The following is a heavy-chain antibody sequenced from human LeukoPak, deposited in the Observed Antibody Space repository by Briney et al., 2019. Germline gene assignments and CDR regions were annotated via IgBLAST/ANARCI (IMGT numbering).Heavy chain of an antibody. CDR1: GFTFSSYG. CDR3: ARGSEGITIFGVVIIPYDY. Sequence: GGSLRLSCAASGFTFSSYGMHWVRQAPGKGLEWVAVIWYDGSNKYYADSVKGRFTISRDNSKNTLYLQMNSLRAEDTAVYYCARGSEGITIFGVVIIPYDYWGQGTLVTVSS. V-gene: IGHV3-33*01. J-gene: IGHJ4*02. CDR2: IWYDGSNK. D-gene: IGHD3-3*01.